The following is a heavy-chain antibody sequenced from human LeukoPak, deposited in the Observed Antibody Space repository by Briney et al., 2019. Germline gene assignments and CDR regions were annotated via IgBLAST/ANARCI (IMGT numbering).Heavy chain of an antibody. D-gene: IGHD2-2*01. J-gene: IGHJ6*02. CDR1: GGTFSSYA. CDR3: ARDIIVVVPAANPTAANTYYYYGMDV. V-gene: IGHV1-69*13. Sequence: GASVKVSCKASGGTFSSYAISWVRQAPGQGLEWMGGIIPIFGTANYAQKFQGRVTITADESTSTAYMELSSLRSEDTAVYYCARDIIVVVPAANPTAANTYYYYGMDVWGQGTTVTVSS. CDR2: IIPIFGTA.